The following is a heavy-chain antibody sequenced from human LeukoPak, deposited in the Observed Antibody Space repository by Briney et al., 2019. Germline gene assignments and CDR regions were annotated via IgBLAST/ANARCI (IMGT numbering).Heavy chain of an antibody. CDR1: GYSFTSFW. V-gene: IGHV5-51*01. CDR2: IYPGDSDT. D-gene: IGHD1-26*01. J-gene: IGHJ4*02. Sequence: GESLKISCKGSGYSFTSFWIAWVRQMPGKGLEWMGIIYPGDSDTRYSPSFEGQVTFSADKSISTAYLQWSSLKASDTAMYYCARGRYSGTYLSYFDYWGQGTLVTVSS. CDR3: ARGRYSGTYLSYFDY.